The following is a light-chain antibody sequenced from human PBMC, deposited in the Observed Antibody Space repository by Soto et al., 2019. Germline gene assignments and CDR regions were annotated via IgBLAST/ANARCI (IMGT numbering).Light chain of an antibody. CDR1: QSVRSSH. CDR2: GAS. CDR3: QQYSSSPLT. V-gene: IGKV3-20*01. J-gene: IGKJ4*01. Sequence: EIVLTQSPGTLSLSPGERATLSCRASQSVRSSHLAWYQQMPGQAPRLLIYGASNRATGIPDRFSGSGSGTDFTLNISRLEPEDFGVYYCQQYSSSPLTFGGGTKVDIK.